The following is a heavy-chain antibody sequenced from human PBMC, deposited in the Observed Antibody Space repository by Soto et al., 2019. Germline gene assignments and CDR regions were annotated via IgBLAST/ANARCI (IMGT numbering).Heavy chain of an antibody. CDR3: ARAAPYYDILTGSNYYGMDV. Sequence: SETLSLTCTVSGGSISSYYWSWIRQPPGKGLEWIGYIYYSGSTNYNPSLKSRVTISVDTSKNQFSLKLSSVTAADTAVYYCARAAPYYDILTGSNYYGMDVWGQGTTVTVSS. D-gene: IGHD3-9*01. CDR1: GGSISSYY. J-gene: IGHJ6*02. V-gene: IGHV4-59*01. CDR2: IYYSGST.